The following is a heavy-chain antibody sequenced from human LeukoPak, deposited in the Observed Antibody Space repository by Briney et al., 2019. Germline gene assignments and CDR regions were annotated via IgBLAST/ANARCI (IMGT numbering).Heavy chain of an antibody. V-gene: IGHV3-23*01. J-gene: IGHJ5*02. CDR2: ISGSGGST. CDR1: GFTFSSYA. D-gene: IGHD3-22*01. CDR3: ANWGTTYYYDSSGRA. Sequence: GGSLRLSCAASGFTFSSYAMSWVRQAPGKGLEWVSAISGSGGSTYYADSVKGRFTISRDNSKNTLYLQVNSLRAEDTAVYYRANWGTTYYYDSSGRAWGQGTLVTVSS.